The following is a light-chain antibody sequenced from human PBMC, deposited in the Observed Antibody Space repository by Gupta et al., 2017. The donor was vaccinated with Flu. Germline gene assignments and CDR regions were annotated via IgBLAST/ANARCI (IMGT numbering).Light chain of an antibody. CDR1: QSILYSSNNKNY. Sequence: DIVMTQSSAASPVSMGERATLNCKSSQSILYSSNNKNYLAWYQQKPGQPPKLLIYWASTRESGVPDRFSGSGSGTDFTLTISSLQAEDVAVYYCQQYYGTPYSFGQGTKLEIK. V-gene: IGKV4-1*01. J-gene: IGKJ2*03. CDR2: WAS. CDR3: QQYYGTPYS.